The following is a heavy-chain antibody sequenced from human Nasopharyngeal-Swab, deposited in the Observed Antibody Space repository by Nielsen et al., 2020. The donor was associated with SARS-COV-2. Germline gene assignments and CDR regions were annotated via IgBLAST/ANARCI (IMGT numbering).Heavy chain of an antibody. CDR3: ARLYGGYSYGYGNYYMDV. Sequence: SETLSLTCTVSGGSISSYYWSLIRQPPGKGLEWIGYIYYSGSTNYNPSLKSRVTISVATSKNQFSLKLSSVTAADTAVYYCARLYGGYSYGYGNYYMDVWGKGTTVTVSS. V-gene: IGHV4-59*08. CDR1: GGSISSYY. CDR2: IYYSGST. J-gene: IGHJ6*03. D-gene: IGHD5-18*01.